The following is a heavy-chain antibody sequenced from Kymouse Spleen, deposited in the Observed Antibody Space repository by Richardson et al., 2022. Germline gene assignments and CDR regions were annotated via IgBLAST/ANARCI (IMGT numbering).Heavy chain of an antibody. J-gene: IGHJ4*02. D-gene: IGHD6-19*01. CDR3: ASIAVAGTRVDY. CDR2: INHSGST. V-gene: IGHV4-34*01. Sequence: QVQLQQWGAGLLKPSETLSLTCAVYGGSFSGYYWSWIRQPPGKGLEWIGEINHSGSTNYNPSLKSRVTISVDTSKNQFSLKLSSVTAADTAVYYCASIAVAGTRVDYWGQGTLVTVSS. CDR1: GGSFSGYY.